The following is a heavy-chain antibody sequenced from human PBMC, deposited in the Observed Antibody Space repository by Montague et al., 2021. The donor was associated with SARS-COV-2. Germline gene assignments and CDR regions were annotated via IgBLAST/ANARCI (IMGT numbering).Heavy chain of an antibody. J-gene: IGHJ4*02. V-gene: IGHV2-70*01. CDR3: ARTLHDILTGYYSFDY. CDR2: IDWDDDK. CDR1: GFSLSTRGMC. Sequence: PALVKPTQTLTLTCTFSGFSLSTRGMCVSWIRQPPGKALEWLALIDWDDDKYYSTSLKTRLTISKDTSKNQVVLTMTNMDPVDTATYYCARTLHDILTGYYSFDYWGQGTLVTVSS. D-gene: IGHD3-9*01.